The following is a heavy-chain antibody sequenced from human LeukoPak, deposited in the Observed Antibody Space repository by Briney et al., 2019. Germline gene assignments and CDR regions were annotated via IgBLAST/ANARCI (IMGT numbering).Heavy chain of an antibody. CDR3: AREDSIAARYYFDY. V-gene: IGHV1-69*10. J-gene: IGHJ4*02. CDR1: GGTFSNYA. CDR2: IIPILGIA. Sequence: GASVKVSCKASGGTFSNYAISWVRQAPGQGLDWMGGIIPILGIANYAQKFQGRVTITADKSTSTAYMELSSLRSEDTAVYYCAREDSIAARYYFDYWGQGTLVTVSS. D-gene: IGHD6-6*01.